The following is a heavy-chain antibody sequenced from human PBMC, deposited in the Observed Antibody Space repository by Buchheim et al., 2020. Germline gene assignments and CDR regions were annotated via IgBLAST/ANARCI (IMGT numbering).Heavy chain of an antibody. J-gene: IGHJ5*02. CDR2: IYYSGST. V-gene: IGHV4-39*01. D-gene: IGHD6-19*01. Sequence: QLQLQESGPGLVKPSETLSLTCTVSGGSISSSSYYWGWIRQPPGKGLEWIGSIYYSGSTYYNPSLKSRVTISVDTSKNQFSLKLSSVTAADTAVYYCARLSPPVAGTGGHWFDPWGQGTL. CDR1: GGSISSSSYY. CDR3: ARLSPPVAGTGGHWFDP.